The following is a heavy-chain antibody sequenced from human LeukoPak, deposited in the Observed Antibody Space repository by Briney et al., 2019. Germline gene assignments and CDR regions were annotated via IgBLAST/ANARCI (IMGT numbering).Heavy chain of an antibody. V-gene: IGHV4-30-2*01. CDR3: ARLLISSSWYYYYGMDV. CDR1: GGSISSGGYY. J-gene: IGHJ6*02. D-gene: IGHD6-13*01. Sequence: PSQTLSLTCSVSGGSISSGGYYWSWIRQPPGKGLEWIGYIYHSGSTYYNPSLKSRVTLSVDRSKNQFSLKLSSVTAADTAVYYCARLLISSSWYYYYGMDVWGQGTTVTVSS. CDR2: IYHSGST.